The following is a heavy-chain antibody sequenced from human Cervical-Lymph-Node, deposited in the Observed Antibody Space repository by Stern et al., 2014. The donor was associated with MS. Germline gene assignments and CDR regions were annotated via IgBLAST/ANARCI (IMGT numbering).Heavy chain of an antibody. CDR3: ATLWSSTASFDS. J-gene: IGHJ4*02. V-gene: IGHV7-4-1*01. D-gene: IGHD2-2*01. CDR1: GYTFTPYA. CDR2: INTDTGNP. Sequence: VQLAESGSELTKPGASVKVSCKAPGYTFTPYAMPWVRPAPRQGLEWIGWINTDTGNPTYAQGFTGRFVFALDTSVTTAYLHISSLKAEDTAIYYCATLWSSTASFDSWGQGTLVTVSS.